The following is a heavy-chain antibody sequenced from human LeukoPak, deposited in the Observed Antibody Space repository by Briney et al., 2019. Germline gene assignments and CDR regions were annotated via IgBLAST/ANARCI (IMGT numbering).Heavy chain of an antibody. Sequence: SVKVSCKASGGTFSSYAISWVRQAPGQGLEWMGRIIPIFGTANYTQKFQGRVTITTDESTSTAYMELSSLRSEDTAVYYCARDYDSSGYSPIAFDYWGQGTLVTVSS. CDR1: GGTFSSYA. V-gene: IGHV1-69*05. J-gene: IGHJ4*02. CDR3: ARDYDSSGYSPIAFDY. CDR2: IIPIFGTA. D-gene: IGHD3-22*01.